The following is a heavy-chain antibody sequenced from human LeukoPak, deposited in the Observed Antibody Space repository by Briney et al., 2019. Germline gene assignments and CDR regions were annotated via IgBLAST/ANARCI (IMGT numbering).Heavy chain of an antibody. CDR3: AEDSSSWQFMIDY. CDR2: ISWNSGSI. CDR1: GFTFDDYA. J-gene: IGHJ4*02. V-gene: IGHV3-9*01. Sequence: GGSLRLSCAASGFTFDDYAMHWVRQAPGKGLEWVSGISWNSGSIGYADSVKGRFTISRDNAKNSLYLQMNSLRAEDTALYHCAEDSSSWQFMIDYWGQGTLVTVSS. D-gene: IGHD6-13*01.